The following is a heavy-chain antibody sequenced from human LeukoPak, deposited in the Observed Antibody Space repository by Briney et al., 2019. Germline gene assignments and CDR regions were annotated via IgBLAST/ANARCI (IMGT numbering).Heavy chain of an antibody. Sequence: SETLSLTCAVYGGSFSGYYWSWIRQPPGKGLEWVGEINHSGSTKYYPSLKSRVHIAVEAPKNQFPLKLSSVTAADTAVYYCARASRIAAAGTNYFDYWGEGTLVSVSS. J-gene: IGHJ4*02. CDR2: INHSGST. CDR3: ARASRIAAAGTNYFDY. V-gene: IGHV4-34*01. D-gene: IGHD6-13*01. CDR1: GGSFSGYY.